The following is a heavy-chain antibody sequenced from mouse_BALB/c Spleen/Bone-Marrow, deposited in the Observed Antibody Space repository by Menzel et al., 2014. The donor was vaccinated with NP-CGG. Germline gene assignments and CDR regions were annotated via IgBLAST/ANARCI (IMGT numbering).Heavy chain of an antibody. D-gene: IGHD2-4*01. Sequence: EVQLVESGGGLVKSGGSLKLSCAASGFSFSNYGMSWLRQTPEKRLEWVATISGDGRYTFYSDSVKGRFTISRDNAKNNLYLHLSSLRSEDTALYYCARHAYYDQTEVSFVCWGQGTLVTVSA. J-gene: IGHJ3*01. CDR2: ISGDGRYT. CDR1: GFSFSNYG. V-gene: IGHV5-9-2*01. CDR3: ARHAYYDQTEVSFVC.